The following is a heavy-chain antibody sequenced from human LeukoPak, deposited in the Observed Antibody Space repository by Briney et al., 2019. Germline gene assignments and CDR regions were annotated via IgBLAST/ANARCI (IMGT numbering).Heavy chain of an antibody. Sequence: GGSLRLSCAASGLTFSSYAMSWVRQAPGKGLEWVGNIKQDGSEKYYVDSVKGRFTISRDNAKNSLYLQMNSLRAEDTAVYYCARDDPSGSGSYYTYWGQGTLVTVSS. CDR3: ARDDPSGSGSYYTY. CDR2: IKQDGSEK. V-gene: IGHV3-7*01. CDR1: GLTFSSYA. D-gene: IGHD3-10*01. J-gene: IGHJ4*02.